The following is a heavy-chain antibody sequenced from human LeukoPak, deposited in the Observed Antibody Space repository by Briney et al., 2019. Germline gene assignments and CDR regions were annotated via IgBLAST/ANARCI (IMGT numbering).Heavy chain of an antibody. CDR3: AKDARITMIGVVRGARPYYFDY. D-gene: IGHD3-22*01. CDR1: GFTFSNHA. Sequence: PGGSLRLSCAASGFTFSNHAMSWVRQAPGKGPEWVSAISVSGGSTYYADSVKGRFTISRDNSKNTLYLQMNSLRVEDTAVYYCAKDARITMIGVVRGARPYYFDYWGQGTLVTVSS. V-gene: IGHV3-23*01. J-gene: IGHJ4*02. CDR2: ISVSGGST.